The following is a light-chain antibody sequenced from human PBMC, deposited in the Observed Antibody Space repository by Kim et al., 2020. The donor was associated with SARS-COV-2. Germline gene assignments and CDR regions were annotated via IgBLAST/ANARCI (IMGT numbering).Light chain of an antibody. V-gene: IGKV1-9*01. CDR3: QQLNSHPYT. Sequence: IQLTQSPASLSASVGDRVTITCRASQGINSYLAWYQQKPGKAPKLLIYAASTLKSGVPSRFSGSGSGTDFTLTISSLQPEDFATYYCQQLNSHPYTFGQGTKLEI. J-gene: IGKJ2*01. CDR2: AAS. CDR1: QGINSY.